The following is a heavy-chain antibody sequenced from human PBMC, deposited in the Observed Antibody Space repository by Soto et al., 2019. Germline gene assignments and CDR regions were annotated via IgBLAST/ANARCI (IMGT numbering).Heavy chain of an antibody. Sequence: TLSLTCTVSGDSMSSDSWTWIRQSPWKGLEWIGFKYYSGRSTYNPSLKNRATISLDTSENQFSLELTSVTAADTAVYYFARSPLGTPYLHCYHMDVWGEGTTVTVSS. CDR1: GDSMSSDS. CDR3: ARSPLGTPYLHCYHMDV. J-gene: IGHJ6*03. D-gene: IGHD1-1*01. V-gene: IGHV4-59*01. CDR2: KYYSGRS.